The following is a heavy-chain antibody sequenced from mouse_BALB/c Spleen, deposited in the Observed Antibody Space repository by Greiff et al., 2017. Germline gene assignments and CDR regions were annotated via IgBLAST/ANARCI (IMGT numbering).Heavy chain of an antibody. D-gene: IGHD1-1*01. CDR3: TRGGYGSDY. V-gene: IGHV1-85*01. CDR2: IFPGDGST. CDR1: GYTFTSYD. J-gene: IGHJ2*01. Sequence: QVQLQQSGAELVKPGASVKLSCKASGYTFTSYDINWVRQRPEQGLEWIGWIFPGDGSTKYNEKFKSKATLTVDKSSSTAYMQLSSLTSEDSAVYYCTRGGYGSDYWGQGTTLTVSS.